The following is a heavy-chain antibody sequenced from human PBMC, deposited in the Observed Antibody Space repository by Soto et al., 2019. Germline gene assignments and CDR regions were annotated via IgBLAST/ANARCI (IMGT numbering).Heavy chain of an antibody. CDR3: ERFDWNYGRFFDY. Sequence: ASVKVSCKASGYTFTGYYMHWVRQAPGQGLEWMGWINPNSGGTNYAQKFQGRVTMTRDTSISTAYMELSRLRSDDTAVYYCERFDWNYGRFFDYWGQGTLVTVSS. CDR2: INPNSGGT. J-gene: IGHJ4*02. V-gene: IGHV1-2*02. D-gene: IGHD1-7*01. CDR1: GYTFTGYY.